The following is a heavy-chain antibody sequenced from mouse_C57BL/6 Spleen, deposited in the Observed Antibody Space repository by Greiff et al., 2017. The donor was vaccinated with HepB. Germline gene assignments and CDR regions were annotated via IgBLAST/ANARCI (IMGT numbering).Heavy chain of an antibody. Sequence: QVQLQQSGPELVKPGASVKISCKASGYAFSSSWMNWVKQRPGKGLEWIGRIHPGDGDTNYNGKFKGKATLTADKSSSTAYMQLSSLTSEDSAVYFCARLRYGSSFYYAMDYWGQGTSVTVSS. CDR3: ARLRYGSSFYYAMDY. J-gene: IGHJ4*01. CDR1: GYAFSSSW. V-gene: IGHV1-82*01. CDR2: IHPGDGDT. D-gene: IGHD1-1*01.